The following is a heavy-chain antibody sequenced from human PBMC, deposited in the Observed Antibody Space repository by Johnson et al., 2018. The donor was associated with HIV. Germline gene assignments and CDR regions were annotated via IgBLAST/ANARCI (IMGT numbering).Heavy chain of an antibody. V-gene: IGHV3-66*01. J-gene: IGHJ3*02. Sequence: MQLVESGGGVVQPGRSLRLSCAASGFTFSSHWMHWVRQPPGKGLVWVSVIYSGGSTYYADSVKGRFTISRDNSKNTLYLQMNSLRAGDTAVYYCARANRGRNDAFDIWGQGTMVTVSS. CDR3: ARANRGRNDAFDI. CDR1: GFTFSSHW. CDR2: IYSGGST. D-gene: IGHD2-15*01.